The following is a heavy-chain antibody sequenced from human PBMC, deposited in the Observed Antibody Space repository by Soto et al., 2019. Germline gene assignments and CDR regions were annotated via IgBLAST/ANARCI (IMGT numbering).Heavy chain of an antibody. Sequence: QVQLVESGGGVVQPGRSLRLSCAASGFTFSSYGMHWVRQAPGKGLEWVAVIWYDGSNKYYADSVKGRFTISRDNSKNTLYLQMNSLRAEDTAVYYCARVLAAAGTYYYYGMDVWGQGTTVTVSS. V-gene: IGHV3-33*01. CDR2: IWYDGSNK. CDR1: GFTFSSYG. D-gene: IGHD6-13*01. J-gene: IGHJ6*02. CDR3: ARVLAAAGTYYYYGMDV.